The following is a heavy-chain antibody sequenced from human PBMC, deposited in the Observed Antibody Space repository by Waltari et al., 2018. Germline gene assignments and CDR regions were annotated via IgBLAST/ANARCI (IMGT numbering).Heavy chain of an antibody. CDR1: GFTLSGTW. V-gene: IGHV3-74*01. D-gene: IGHD3-3*01. J-gene: IGHJ4*02. Sequence: EVQLVESGGGLVQPGGSLRPSCAASGFTLSGTWLHWVRQVPGKGLVWVSRISGDGSAKNYAGSVKSRCTISRDTAKNTLYLQINGQRAEDTAVYYCARGADLRGQGILVTVSS. CDR3: ARGADL. CDR2: ISGDGSAK.